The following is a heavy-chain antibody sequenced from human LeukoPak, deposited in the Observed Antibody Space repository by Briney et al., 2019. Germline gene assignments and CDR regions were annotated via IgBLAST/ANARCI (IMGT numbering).Heavy chain of an antibody. Sequence: SETLSLTCTVSGGSISSSSYYWGWIRQPPGKGVGWIGSIYYSGSTYYNPSLKSRVTISVDTSKNQFSLKLSSVTAADTAVYYCARGFVAGEYYFDYWGQGTLVTVSS. CDR1: GGSISSSSYY. V-gene: IGHV4-39*07. CDR3: ARGFVAGEYYFDY. CDR2: IYYSGST. D-gene: IGHD6-19*01. J-gene: IGHJ4*02.